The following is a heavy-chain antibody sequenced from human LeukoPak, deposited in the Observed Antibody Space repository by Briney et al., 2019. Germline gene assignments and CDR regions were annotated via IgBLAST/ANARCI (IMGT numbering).Heavy chain of an antibody. CDR2: INSDGSST. V-gene: IGHV3-74*01. J-gene: IGHJ5*02. CDR3: VSGSGYDLYNWFDP. CDR1: GFTFSSYW. Sequence: GGSLRLSCAASGFTFSSYWMHWVRHAPGKGLVWVSRINSDGSSTSYADSVKGRFTISRDNSKNTLYLQMNSLRAEDTAVYYCVSGSGYDLYNWFDPWGQGTLVTVSS. D-gene: IGHD5-12*01.